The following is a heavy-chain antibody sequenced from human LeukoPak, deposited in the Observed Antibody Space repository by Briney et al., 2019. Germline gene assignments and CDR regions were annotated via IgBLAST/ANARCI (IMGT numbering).Heavy chain of an antibody. V-gene: IGHV3-7*05. Sequence: PGGSLRLSCSASGFTFSSFWMSWVRQAPGKGLEWVANIKRDGGDKYYVDSVKGRYSISRDKAKNSLYLHMNSLRAEDTAVYYCARGDEYTTSPWGQRTLVTVSS. D-gene: IGHD2-2*02. CDR2: IKRDGGDK. J-gene: IGHJ4*02. CDR3: ARGDEYTTSP. CDR1: GFTFSSFW.